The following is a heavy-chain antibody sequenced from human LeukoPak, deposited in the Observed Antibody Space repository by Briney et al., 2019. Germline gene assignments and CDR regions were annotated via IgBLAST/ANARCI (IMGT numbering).Heavy chain of an antibody. V-gene: IGHV1-8*03. CDR3: ARAPEPAPRAFDV. D-gene: IGHD1-14*01. Sequence: ASVKVSCKASGYTFTSYDINWVRQATGQGLEWMGWMNPNSGNTGYAQKFQGRVTITRNTSISTAYMELSRLRSDDTAVYYCARAPEPAPRAFDVWGQGTMVTVSS. CDR2: MNPNSGNT. J-gene: IGHJ3*01. CDR1: GYTFTSYD.